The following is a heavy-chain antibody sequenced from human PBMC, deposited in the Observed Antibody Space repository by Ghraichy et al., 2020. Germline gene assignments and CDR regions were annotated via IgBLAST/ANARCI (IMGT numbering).Heavy chain of an antibody. CDR3: AREYKAVAGLLYYYYGMDV. CDR2: IKQDGSEK. V-gene: IGHV3-7*01. D-gene: IGHD6-19*01. CDR1: GFTFSSYW. J-gene: IGHJ6*02. Sequence: GESLNISCAASGFTFSSYWMSWVRQAPGKGLEWVANIKQDGSEKYYVDSVKGRFTISRDNAKNSLYLQMNSLRAEDTAVYYCAREYKAVAGLLYYYYGMDVWGQGTTVTVSS.